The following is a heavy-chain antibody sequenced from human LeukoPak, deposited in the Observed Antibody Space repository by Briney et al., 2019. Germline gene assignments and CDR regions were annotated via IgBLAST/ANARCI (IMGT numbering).Heavy chain of an antibody. D-gene: IGHD3-3*01. J-gene: IGHJ4*02. CDR3: ARLSGVAKHCDY. V-gene: IGHV5-51*01. CDR2: IYPGDSDT. Sequence: GESLKISCKGSGYSFTDCLFGWVRQMPVKGLEWMGIIYPGDSDTRYSPSFQGQVTISADKSISTAYLQWSSLKASDTAMYYCARLSGVAKHCDYWGQGTLVTVSS. CDR1: GYSFTDCL.